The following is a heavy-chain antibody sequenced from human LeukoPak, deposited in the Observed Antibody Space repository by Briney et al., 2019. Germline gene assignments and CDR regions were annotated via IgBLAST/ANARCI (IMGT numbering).Heavy chain of an antibody. Sequence: RGSPRLSCAASGFTFSSYAMSWVRQAPGKGLEWVGRIKSKTDGGTTDYTAPVKGRFTISRDDSKNTLYLQMNSLKTEDTAVYYCTTDSAYGSGSYFLYWGQGTLVTVSS. CDR2: IKSKTDGGTT. CDR3: TTDSAYGSGSYFLY. CDR1: GFTFSSYA. V-gene: IGHV3-15*01. J-gene: IGHJ1*01. D-gene: IGHD3-10*01.